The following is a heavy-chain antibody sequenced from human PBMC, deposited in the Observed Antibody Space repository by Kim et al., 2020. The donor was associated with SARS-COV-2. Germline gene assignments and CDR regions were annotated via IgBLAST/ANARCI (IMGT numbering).Heavy chain of an antibody. Sequence: ASVKVSCKASGYTFTSYGISWVRQAPGQGLEWMGWISAYNGNTNYAQKLQGRVTMTTDTSTSTAYMELRSLRSDDTAVYYCARLLPSGGRIDRGHAFDIWGQGTMVTVSS. V-gene: IGHV1-18*04. J-gene: IGHJ3*02. CDR3: ARLLPSGGRIDRGHAFDI. CDR1: GYTFTSYG. CDR2: ISAYNGNT. D-gene: IGHD2-15*01.